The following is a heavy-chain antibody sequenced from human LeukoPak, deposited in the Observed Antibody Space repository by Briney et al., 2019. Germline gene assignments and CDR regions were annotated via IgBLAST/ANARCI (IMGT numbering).Heavy chain of an antibody. CDR1: GGSISSYY. Sequence: SETLSLTCTVSGGSISSYYWSWIRQPPGKGLEWIGEINRSGSTNYNPSLKSRVTISVDTSKNQFSLKLSSVTAADTAVYYCAATLGDLQLDAFDIWGQGTMVTVSS. J-gene: IGHJ3*02. V-gene: IGHV4-34*01. CDR2: INRSGST. CDR3: AATLGDLQLDAFDI. D-gene: IGHD1-1*01.